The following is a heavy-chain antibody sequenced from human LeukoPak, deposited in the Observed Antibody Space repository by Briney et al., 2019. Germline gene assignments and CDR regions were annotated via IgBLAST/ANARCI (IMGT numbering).Heavy chain of an antibody. CDR3: ARRAVPENYFYD. V-gene: IGHV4-59*08. J-gene: IGHJ4*02. CDR2: IYSSGST. D-gene: IGHD6-19*01. CDR1: GGSVSGYY. Sequence: SETLSLTCTVSGGSVSGYYWSWIRRPPGKGLEWIGYIYSSGSTTYNPSLKSRVTISVDTSKNQFSLEVSSVTAADTAVYYCARRAVPENYFYDWGQGTLVTVSS.